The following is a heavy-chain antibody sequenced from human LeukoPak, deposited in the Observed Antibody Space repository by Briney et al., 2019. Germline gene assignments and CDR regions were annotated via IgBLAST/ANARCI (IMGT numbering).Heavy chain of an antibody. CDR1: GFTFSSYW. CDR2: IKTDGTTT. D-gene: IGHD6-19*01. J-gene: IGHJ4*02. V-gene: IGHV3-74*01. Sequence: QPGGSLRLSCAASGFTFSSYWMHWVRQAPGEGLVWVSRIKTDGTTTNYADSVKGRITVSRDNAKNTLYLQMNSLRAEDTAVYYCARGPYTSGVYRLDYWGQGTLVTVSS. CDR3: ARGPYTSGVYRLDY.